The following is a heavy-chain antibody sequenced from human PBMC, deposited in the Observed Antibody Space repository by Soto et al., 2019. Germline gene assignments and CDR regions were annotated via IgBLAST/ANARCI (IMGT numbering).Heavy chain of an antibody. CDR1: GFTFSSYG. Sequence: PGGSLSLSCAASGFTFSSYGMHWVRQAPGKGLEWVAVISYDGSNKYYADSVKGRFTISRDNSKNTLYLQMNSLRAEDTAVYYCAKDRSIFGVVELDYWGQGTLVTVSS. CDR3: AKDRSIFGVVELDY. J-gene: IGHJ4*02. D-gene: IGHD3-3*01. CDR2: ISYDGSNK. V-gene: IGHV3-30*18.